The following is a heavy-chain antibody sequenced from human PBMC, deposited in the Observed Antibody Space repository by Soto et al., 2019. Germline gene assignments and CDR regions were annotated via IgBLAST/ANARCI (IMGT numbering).Heavy chain of an antibody. CDR3: AKSRVFIGAIVTLLDS. CDR1: GFTFSSYA. CDR2: ISGSGGST. J-gene: IGHJ4*02. Sequence: GGSLRLSCAASGFTFSSYAMSWVRQAPGKGLEWVSTISGSGGSTFYADSVKGRFTISRDKSKNTLHLQMNGLRADDTALYFCAKSRVFIGAIVTLLDSWGQGTQVTVSS. D-gene: IGHD3-16*02. V-gene: IGHV3-23*01.